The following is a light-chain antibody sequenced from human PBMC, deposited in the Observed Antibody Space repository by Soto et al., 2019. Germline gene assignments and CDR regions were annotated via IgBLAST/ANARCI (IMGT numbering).Light chain of an antibody. CDR1: SSDIGAGYD. CDR3: QSYDSNLRGYV. V-gene: IGLV1-40*01. Sequence: HSVLTQPPSVSGAPLQRVTISCTGTSSDIGAGYDVHWYQQLPGAAPKLLIYNNNKRPSGVPDRFSGSNSGTSASLTITGLQAEDEADYYCQSYDSNLRGYVFGTGTKVTVL. CDR2: NNN. J-gene: IGLJ1*01.